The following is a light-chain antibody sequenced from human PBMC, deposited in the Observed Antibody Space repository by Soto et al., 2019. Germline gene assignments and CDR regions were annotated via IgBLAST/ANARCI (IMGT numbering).Light chain of an antibody. CDR1: QGISSY. Sequence: IQLTQSPSSLSASVGDRVTITCQASQGISSYLAWYQQKPGKAPKLLIYAASTLQSGVPSRFSGSGSGTDFTLTISSLQPEDIATYYCQQLNSPPRTFGQGTKVEIK. CDR3: QQLNSPPRT. CDR2: AAS. J-gene: IGKJ1*01. V-gene: IGKV1-9*01.